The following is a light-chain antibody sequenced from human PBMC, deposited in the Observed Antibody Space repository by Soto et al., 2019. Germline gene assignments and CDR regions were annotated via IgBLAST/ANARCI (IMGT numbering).Light chain of an antibody. CDR2: EVS. CDR3: SSYAGSNTLV. CDR1: NSDIGGYNY. V-gene: IGLV2-14*01. J-gene: IGLJ3*02. Sequence: QSVLTQPASVSGSPGQSITISCTGTNSDIGGYNYVSWYQQQSGRAPKLMIYEVSDRPSGVSNRFSGSKAGNTASLTISGLQAEDEADYFCSSYAGSNTLVFGGGTKLTVL.